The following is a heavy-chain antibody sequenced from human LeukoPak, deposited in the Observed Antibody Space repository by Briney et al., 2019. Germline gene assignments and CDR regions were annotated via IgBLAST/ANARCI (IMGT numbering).Heavy chain of an antibody. V-gene: IGHV4-34*01. Sequence: SETLSLTCAVYGGSFSGNYWSWIRQHPGKGLEWTGEINHSGSTNYNPSLKSRVTISVGTSKIQFSLKLSAVTAADTAVYYCATRSTPIAAAGKGDWFDPWGQGTLVTVSS. D-gene: IGHD6-13*01. J-gene: IGHJ5*02. CDR1: GGSFSGNY. CDR3: ATRSTPIAAAGKGDWFDP. CDR2: INHSGST.